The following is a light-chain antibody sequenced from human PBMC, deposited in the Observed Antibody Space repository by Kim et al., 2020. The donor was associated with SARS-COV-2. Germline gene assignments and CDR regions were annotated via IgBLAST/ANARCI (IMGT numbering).Light chain of an antibody. Sequence: SLSPGERATLSCRASHSVNTYLAWYQQRLGQSPRLLIFDASNRAAGIPARFSGSGSGTDFTLTISSLEPEDFAIYYCQQRSNWPLTFGGGTKVEI. CDR1: HSVNTY. V-gene: IGKV3-11*01. CDR2: DAS. J-gene: IGKJ4*01. CDR3: QQRSNWPLT.